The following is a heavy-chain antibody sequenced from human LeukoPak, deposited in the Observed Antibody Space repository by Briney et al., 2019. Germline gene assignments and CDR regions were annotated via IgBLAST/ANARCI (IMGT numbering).Heavy chain of an antibody. J-gene: IGHJ6*02. CDR1: GFTFNNYI. V-gene: IGHV3-23*01. D-gene: IGHD5-12*01. CDR2: ISGSGSTT. Sequence: GGPLRLSCVASGFTFNNYIVTWVRQAPGKGLEWVSSISGSGSTTYFADSVKGRFTVSRDNSKNTMYLQMSSLRAEDTAIYYCAKDSTVSGSYYGLDIWGQGTTVTVSS. CDR3: AKDSTVSGSYYGLDI.